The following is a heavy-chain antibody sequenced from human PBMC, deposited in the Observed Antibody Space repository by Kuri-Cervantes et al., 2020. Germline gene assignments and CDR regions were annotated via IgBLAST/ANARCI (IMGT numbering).Heavy chain of an antibody. Sequence: GESLKISCAASGFTFSDYYMSWIRQAPGKGLEWVSYISSSGSTIYYADSVKGRFTISRDNAKNSLYLQMNSLRAEDTAVYYCARDINPYSSGWYDYWGQGTLVTVSS. CDR1: GFTFSDYY. D-gene: IGHD6-19*01. V-gene: IGHV3-11*01. J-gene: IGHJ4*02. CDR3: ARDINPYSSGWYDY. CDR2: ISSSGSTI.